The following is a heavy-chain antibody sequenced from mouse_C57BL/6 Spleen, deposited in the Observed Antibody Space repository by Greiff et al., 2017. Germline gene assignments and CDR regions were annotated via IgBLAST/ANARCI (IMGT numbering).Heavy chain of an antibody. CDR2: INPSSGYT. Sequence: QVQLQQSGAELAKPGASVKLSCKASGYTFTSYWMHWVKQRPGQGLEWIGYINPSSGYTKYNQKFKDKATLTADKSSSTAYMQLSSLTYEDSAVYYCARNSNWDLYYFDYWGQGTTLTVSS. D-gene: IGHD4-1*02. CDR3: ARNSNWDLYYFDY. V-gene: IGHV1-7*01. CDR1: GYTFTSYW. J-gene: IGHJ2*01.